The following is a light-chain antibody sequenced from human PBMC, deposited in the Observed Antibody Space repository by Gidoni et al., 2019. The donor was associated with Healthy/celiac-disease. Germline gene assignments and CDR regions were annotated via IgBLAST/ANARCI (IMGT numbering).Light chain of an antibody. V-gene: IGLV3-1*01. CDR3: QAWDSSTAYV. CDR1: KLGDKY. J-gene: IGLJ2*01. CDR2: QDS. Sequence: SYELTQPPSVSVSPGQTASITCSGDKLGDKYACWYQQKPGQSPVLVIYQDSKRPSGIPERFSGSNSGNTATLTISGTQAMDEADYYGQAWDSSTAYVFGGGTKLTVL.